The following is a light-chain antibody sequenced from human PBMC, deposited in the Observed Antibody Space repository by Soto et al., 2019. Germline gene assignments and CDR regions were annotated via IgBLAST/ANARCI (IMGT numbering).Light chain of an antibody. CDR3: ETWNSNTRL. CDR1: SGHGSYI. V-gene: IGLV4-60*03. Sequence: QPVLTQSSSASASLGPSVKLTCTLSSGHGSYIIAWHQQQPGKAPRYLMKLESSGAYNKGSGVPDRFSGSSSGADRYLTISNLQSEDEADYYCETWNSNTRLFGGGTKLTVL. CDR2: LESSGAY. J-gene: IGLJ3*02.